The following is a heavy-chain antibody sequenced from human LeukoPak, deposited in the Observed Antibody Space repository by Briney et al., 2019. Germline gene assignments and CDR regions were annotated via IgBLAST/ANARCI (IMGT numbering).Heavy chain of an antibody. J-gene: IGHJ6*03. CDR3: AKEGFYYDILTGYHLPYYYYMDV. V-gene: IGHV3-23*01. Sequence: GGSLRLSCAASGFTFSSYAMSWVRQAPGKGLEWISAISGSGGSTYYADSVKGRFTISRDNSKNTLYLQMNSLRAEDTAVYYCAKEGFYYDILTGYHLPYYYYMDVWGKGTTVTVSS. D-gene: IGHD3-9*01. CDR1: GFTFSSYA. CDR2: ISGSGGST.